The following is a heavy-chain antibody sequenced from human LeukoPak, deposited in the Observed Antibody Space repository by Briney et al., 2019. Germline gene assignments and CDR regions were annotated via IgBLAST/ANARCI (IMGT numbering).Heavy chain of an antibody. D-gene: IGHD2-21*02. CDR3: ARDYWGGNWNYVEY. J-gene: IGHJ4*02. CDR2: IYLSGLSTSGST. V-gene: IGHV4-4*07. Sequence: SETLSLTCTVAGAPLNNYHWTWIRQPAGKGLEWIGRIYLSGLSTSGSTNYNPSLSSRVTMSLDTSKNQFSLKLSSVTAADTAVYYCARDYWGGNWNYVEYWAREPWSPSPQ. CDR1: GAPLNNYH.